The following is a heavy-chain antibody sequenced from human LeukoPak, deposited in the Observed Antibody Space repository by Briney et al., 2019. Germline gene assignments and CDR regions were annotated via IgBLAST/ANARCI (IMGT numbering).Heavy chain of an antibody. D-gene: IGHD5-18*01. CDR2: IYYSGST. V-gene: IGHV4-31*03. CDR3: AREWIQQYGMDV. J-gene: IGHJ6*02. Sequence: SETLSLTCTVSGGSISSGGYYWSRIRQHPGKGLEWIGYIYYSGSTYYNPSLKSRVTISVDTSKNQFSLKLSSVTAADTAVYYCAREWIQQYGMDVWGQGTTVTVSS. CDR1: GGSISSGGYY.